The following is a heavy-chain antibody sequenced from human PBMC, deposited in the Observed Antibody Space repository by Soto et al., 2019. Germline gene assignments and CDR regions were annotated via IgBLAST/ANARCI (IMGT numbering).Heavy chain of an antibody. CDR2: ISAYNGNT. CDR3: ARDNFTPPSSSSWGMYG. CDR1: GYTFTSYG. Sequence: ASVKVSCKASGYTFTSYGISWVRQAPGQGLEWMGWISAYNGNTNYAQKLQGRVTMTTDTSTSTAYMELRSLRSDDTAVYYCARDNFTPPSSSSWGMYGWGKGTRLPFS. V-gene: IGHV1-18*01. J-gene: IGHJ6*04.